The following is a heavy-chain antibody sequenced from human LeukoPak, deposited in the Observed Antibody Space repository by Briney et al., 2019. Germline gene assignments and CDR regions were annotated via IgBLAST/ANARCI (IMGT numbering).Heavy chain of an antibody. V-gene: IGHV4-38-2*01. D-gene: IGHD2-2*01. CDR2: IYHSGST. Sequence: SETLSLTCAVSGYSSSSGYYWGWIRQPPGKGLEWIGSIYHSGSTYYNPSLKSRVTISVDTSKNQFSLKLSSVTAADTAVYYCAGLGGTKGYWGQGTLVTVSS. CDR1: GYSSSSGYY. CDR3: AGLGGTKGY. J-gene: IGHJ4*02.